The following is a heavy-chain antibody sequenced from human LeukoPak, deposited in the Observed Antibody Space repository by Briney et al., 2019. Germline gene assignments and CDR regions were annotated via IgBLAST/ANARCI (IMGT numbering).Heavy chain of an antibody. J-gene: IGHJ4*02. CDR2: INPSGGST. V-gene: IGHV1-46*01. CDR1: GYTFTSYY. CDR3: ARGRKTAARERHFDY. D-gene: IGHD2-2*01. Sequence: ASVKVSCKASGYTFTSYYMHWVRQAPGQGLEWMGIINPSGGSTSYAQKFQGRVTMTRDTSTSTVYMELSSLRSEDTAVYYCARGRKTAARERHFDYWGQGTLVTVSS.